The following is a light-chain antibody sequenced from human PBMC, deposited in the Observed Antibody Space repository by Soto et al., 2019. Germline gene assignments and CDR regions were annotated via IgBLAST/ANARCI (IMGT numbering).Light chain of an antibody. CDR3: QQRSNWPPIT. CDR2: GAS. Sequence: EIVLTQSPGTLSLSPCERATLSSSASQSVSNNYLAWYQQKPGQAPRLLIYGASNRATGIPDRFSGSGSGTDFTLTISSLEPEDFAVYYCQQRSNWPPITFGQGTRLEIK. CDR1: QSVSNNY. V-gene: IGKV3D-20*02. J-gene: IGKJ5*01.